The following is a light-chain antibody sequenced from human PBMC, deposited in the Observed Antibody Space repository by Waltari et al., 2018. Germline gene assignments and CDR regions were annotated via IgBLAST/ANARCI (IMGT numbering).Light chain of an antibody. J-gene: IGKJ2*01. CDR1: RAIANN. CDR2: DAS. V-gene: IGKV3-15*01. CDR3: QQFNTGYS. Sequence: IVMTQSPVTLSVSPGEAATISCRANRAIANNLAWYQQKPGQPLRLLIYDASTRATGIPARFSGSWSGAEFTLTITSLQSEDSAVYFCQQFNTGYSFGQGTKLEIK.